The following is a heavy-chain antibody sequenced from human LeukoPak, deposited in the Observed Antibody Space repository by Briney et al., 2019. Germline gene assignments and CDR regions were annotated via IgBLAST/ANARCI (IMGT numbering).Heavy chain of an antibody. J-gene: IGHJ4*02. Sequence: ALVKVSCKASGYTFTSGYMHWVRQAPGQGLEWMGIINPSGGSTSYAQKFQGRVTMTRDMSTSTVYMVLSSLRSEDTAVYYCARELIAAAGIRFAEFDYWGQGPLVTVSS. CDR2: INPSGGST. CDR3: ARELIAAAGIRFAEFDY. CDR1: GYTFTSGY. D-gene: IGHD6-13*01. V-gene: IGHV1-46*01.